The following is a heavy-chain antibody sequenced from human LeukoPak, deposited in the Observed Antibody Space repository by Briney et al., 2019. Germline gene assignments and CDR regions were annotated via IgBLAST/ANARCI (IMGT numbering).Heavy chain of an antibody. D-gene: IGHD5-18*01. V-gene: IGHV3-66*02. CDR1: GFTVSSNY. CDR3: ARVTKITSYGMDV. Sequence: GGSLRLSCAASGFTVSSNYMSWARRAPGKGLEWVSVIYSGGSTYYADSVKGRFTISRDNSKNTLYLQMNSLRAEDTAVYYCARVTKITSYGMDVWGQGTTVTVSS. J-gene: IGHJ6*02. CDR2: IYSGGST.